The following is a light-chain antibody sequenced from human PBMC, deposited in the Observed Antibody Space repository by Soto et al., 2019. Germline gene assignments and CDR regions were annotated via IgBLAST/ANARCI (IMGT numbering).Light chain of an antibody. CDR2: QAS. V-gene: IGKV1-5*03. Sequence: DIPMTQSPSTLSASVGDRVSITCRASQSISRQLGWYQQKPGKTPNLLSYQASNLEIGVPSSFTGTGSGTEFILTISSLQPHYLAAYYCLPYQSYWTLGQGTKVEV. CDR1: QSISRQ. J-gene: IGKJ1*01. CDR3: LPYQSYWT.